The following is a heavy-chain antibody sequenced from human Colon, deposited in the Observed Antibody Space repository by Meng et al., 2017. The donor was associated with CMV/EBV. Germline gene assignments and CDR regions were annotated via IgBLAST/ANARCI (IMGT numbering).Heavy chain of an antibody. D-gene: IGHD3-22*01. J-gene: IGHJ5*02. V-gene: IGHV3-30-3*01. CDR1: GFTFRTSA. CDR2: ISYDGSNK. CDR3: ARGGYYDSSGQNWFDP. Sequence: SGFTFRTSAMHWVRQTPGKGLEWVAVISYDGSNKYYADSVKGRFTISRDNSKNTLHLQMNTLRAEDTALYYCARGGYYDSSGQNWFDPWGQGTLVTVSS.